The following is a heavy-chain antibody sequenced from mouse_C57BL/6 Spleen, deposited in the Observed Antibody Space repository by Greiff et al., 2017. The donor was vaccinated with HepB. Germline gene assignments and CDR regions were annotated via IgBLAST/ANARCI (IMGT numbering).Heavy chain of an antibody. Sequence: EVQLQQSGPVLVKPGASVKMSCKASGYTFTDYYMNWVKQSHGKSLEWIGVINPYNGGTSYNQKFKGKATLTVDKSSSTAYMELNSLTSEDSAVYYCARERHGYDVFDYWGQGTTLTVSS. V-gene: IGHV1-19*01. CDR2: INPYNGGT. D-gene: IGHD2-2*01. J-gene: IGHJ2*01. CDR3: ARERHGYDVFDY. CDR1: GYTFTDYY.